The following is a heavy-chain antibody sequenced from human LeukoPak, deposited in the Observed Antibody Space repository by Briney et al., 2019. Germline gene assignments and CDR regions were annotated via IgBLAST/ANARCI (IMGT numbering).Heavy chain of an antibody. CDR1: GGSISSYY. CDR2: IYYSGST. J-gene: IGHJ4*02. CDR3: AGHSVRRGYSYGYYY. Sequence: PSETLSLTCTVSGGSISSYYWSWIRQPPGKGLEWIGYIYYSGSTNYNPSLKSRVTISVDTSKNQFSLKLSSVTAADTAVYYCAGHSVRRGYSYGYYYWGQGTLVTVSS. V-gene: IGHV4-59*08. D-gene: IGHD5-18*01.